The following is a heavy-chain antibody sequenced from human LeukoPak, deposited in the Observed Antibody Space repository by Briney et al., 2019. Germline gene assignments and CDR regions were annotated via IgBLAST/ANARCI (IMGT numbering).Heavy chain of an antibody. Sequence: GGSLRLSCAASGFTFSSYEMNWVRQAPGKGLEWVSYISSSGSTIYYADSVKGRFTISGDNAKNSLYLQMNSLRAEDTAVYYCARYCSSTSCEDFDYWGQGTLVTVSS. V-gene: IGHV3-48*03. CDR3: ARYCSSTSCEDFDY. CDR2: ISSSGSTI. J-gene: IGHJ4*02. D-gene: IGHD2-2*01. CDR1: GFTFSSYE.